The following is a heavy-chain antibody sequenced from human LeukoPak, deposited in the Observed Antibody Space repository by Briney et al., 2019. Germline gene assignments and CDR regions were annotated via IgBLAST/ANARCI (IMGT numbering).Heavy chain of an antibody. CDR1: GGSFSGYY. J-gene: IGHJ3*02. D-gene: IGHD1-1*01. V-gene: IGHV4-34*01. CDR2: INHSGST. Sequence: SETLSLTCAVYGGSFSGYYWSWIRQPPGKGLEWIGEINHSGSTNYNPSLKSRVTISVDTSKNQFSLKLSSVTAADTAVYYCARTPGRVQLERRVGHAFDIWGQGTMVTVSS. CDR3: ARTPGRVQLERRVGHAFDI.